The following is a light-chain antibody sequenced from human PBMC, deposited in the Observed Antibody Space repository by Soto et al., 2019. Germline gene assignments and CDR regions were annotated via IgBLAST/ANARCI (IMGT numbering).Light chain of an antibody. CDR2: QDT. CDR1: KLGNKY. J-gene: IGLJ2*01. Sequence: SYELTQPPSVSVSPGQTASITCSGHKLGNKYACWYQRKPGQSPVLVIYQDTKRPSGIPERFSGSNSGAERYLTISSLQSEDEADYYCQTWGTGIHVVFGGGTKLTVL. CDR3: QTWGTGIHVV. V-gene: IGLV3-1*01.